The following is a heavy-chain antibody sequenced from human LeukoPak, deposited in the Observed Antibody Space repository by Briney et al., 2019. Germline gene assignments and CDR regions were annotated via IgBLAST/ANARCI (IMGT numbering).Heavy chain of an antibody. V-gene: IGHV2-5*01. CDR1: GFSLSTSGVG. CDR3: AHLTRITIFGVVINWFDP. D-gene: IGHD3-3*01. Sequence: ESGPTLVKPTQSVTLTCTFSGFSLSTSGVGVGWIRQPPGKALEWLALIYWNDDKRYSPSLKSRLTITKDTSKNQVVLTMTNMDPVDTATYYCAHLTRITIFGVVINWFDPWGQGTLVTVSS. CDR2: IYWNDDK. J-gene: IGHJ5*02.